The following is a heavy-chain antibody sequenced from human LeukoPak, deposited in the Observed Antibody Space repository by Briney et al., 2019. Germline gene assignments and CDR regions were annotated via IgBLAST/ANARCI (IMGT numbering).Heavy chain of an antibody. CDR2: IYYSGST. CDR1: GGSISSSSYY. V-gene: IGHV4-39*01. CDR3: ARHAMLSGSYLYNWFDP. D-gene: IGHD1-26*01. Sequence: PSETLSLTCTVSGGSISSSSYYWGWIRQPPGTGLEWIGSIYYSGSTYYNPSLKSRVTISVDTSKNQFSLKLSSVTAADTAVYYCARHAMLSGSYLYNWFDPWGQGTLVTVSS. J-gene: IGHJ5*02.